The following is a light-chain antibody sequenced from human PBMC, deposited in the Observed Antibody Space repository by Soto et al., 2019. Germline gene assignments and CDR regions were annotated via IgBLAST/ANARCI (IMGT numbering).Light chain of an antibody. J-gene: IGKJ4*01. CDR3: HQYGTSPLT. CDR2: GAS. CDR1: QSVSSSY. Sequence: EIVLTQSPGTLSLSPGERATLSCRASQSVSSSYLAWYQQKPGQAPRLLIYGASSRATGIPDRFRGSGSGTDFTLTIRRRGPEDFAVYFCHQYGTSPLTFGGGTKVNIK. V-gene: IGKV3-20*01.